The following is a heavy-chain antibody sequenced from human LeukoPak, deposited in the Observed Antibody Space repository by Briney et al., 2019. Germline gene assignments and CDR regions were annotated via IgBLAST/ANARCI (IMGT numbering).Heavy chain of an antibody. J-gene: IGHJ4*02. Sequence: SETLSLTCAVYRTSFSAYYWTWIRQPPGKGLEWIGEIHHSGITNYNPSLKSRVTISIDTSKNQFSLNLSPVTATDTAVYYCASLWFGDLTIDSWGQGTLVTVSS. D-gene: IGHD3-10*01. V-gene: IGHV4-34*01. CDR3: ASLWFGDLTIDS. CDR2: IHHSGIT. CDR1: RTSFSAYY.